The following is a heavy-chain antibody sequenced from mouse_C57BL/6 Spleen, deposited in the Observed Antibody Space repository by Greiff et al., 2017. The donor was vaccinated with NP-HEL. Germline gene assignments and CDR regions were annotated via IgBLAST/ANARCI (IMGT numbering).Heavy chain of an antibody. Sequence: EVQGVESGGGLVQPGGSLSLSCAASGFTFTDYYMSWVRQPPGKALEWLGFIRNKANGYTTEYSASVKGRFTISRDNSQSILYLQMNALRAEDSATYYCARSITTGHYYAMDYWGQGTSVTVSS. D-gene: IGHD2-4*01. V-gene: IGHV7-3*01. CDR3: ARSITTGHYYAMDY. CDR2: IRNKANGYTT. J-gene: IGHJ4*01. CDR1: GFTFTDYY.